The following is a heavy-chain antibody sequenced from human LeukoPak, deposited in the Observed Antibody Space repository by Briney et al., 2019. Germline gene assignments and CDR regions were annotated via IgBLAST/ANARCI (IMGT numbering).Heavy chain of an antibody. D-gene: IGHD2-15*01. V-gene: IGHV3-7*01. CDR1: RFTFSNYW. J-gene: IGHJ4*02. Sequence: GGSMRLSCAASRFTFSNYWMNWVRQAPGKGLEWVAKIKQEGSEKYYVDSVKGRFTISRDNAKNAVYLQRNSLRGEDTAIYYCAREGYCSGGICSFDYWGQGTLVTVSS. CDR3: AREGYCSGGICSFDY. CDR2: IKQEGSEK.